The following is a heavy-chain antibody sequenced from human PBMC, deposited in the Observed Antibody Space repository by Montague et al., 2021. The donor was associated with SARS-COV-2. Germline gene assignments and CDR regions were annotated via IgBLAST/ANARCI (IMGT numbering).Heavy chain of an antibody. CDR2: INDRGSS. CDR3: ARVHPLWFGELLLDYYYYYGMDV. D-gene: IGHD3-10*01. V-gene: IGHV4-34*01. J-gene: IGHJ6*02. Sequence: SETLSLTCTVYGDSFSGYYYSWIRQAPGRGLEWIGEINDRGSSNCNPSLRSRVAISVDTSQNQISLNLSSVTAADTAVYYCARVHPLWFGELLLDYYYYYGMDVWGQGTTVTVSS. CDR1: GDSFSGYY.